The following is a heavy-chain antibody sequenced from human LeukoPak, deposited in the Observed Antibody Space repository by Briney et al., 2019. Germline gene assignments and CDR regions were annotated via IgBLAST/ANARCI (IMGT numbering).Heavy chain of an antibody. CDR1: GFTISTYS. Sequence: GGSLRLSCAASGFTISTYSMNWVRQAPGKGLEWVSYISSTSGTIYYADSVKGRFTISRDNAKSSLYLQMNSLRAEDTAVYYCASGYCSAGSCHNFDYWGQGTLVTVSS. CDR2: ISSTSGTI. D-gene: IGHD2-15*01. CDR3: ASGYCSAGSCHNFDY. J-gene: IGHJ4*02. V-gene: IGHV3-48*01.